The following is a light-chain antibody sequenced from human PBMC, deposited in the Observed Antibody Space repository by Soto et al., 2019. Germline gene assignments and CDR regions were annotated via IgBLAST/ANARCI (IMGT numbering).Light chain of an antibody. CDR2: DVN. J-gene: IGLJ2*01. CDR3: TYWTTSNTMI. Sequence: QSALTQPASVSGSPGQSITISCTGTSSDIGAYNFVSWYQQHPGKAPKLMLYDVNIRPSGVSNRFSGSKSGNTASLTISGLQAEDEADYYCTYWTTSNTMIFGGGTKLTVL. V-gene: IGLV2-14*03. CDR1: SSDIGAYNF.